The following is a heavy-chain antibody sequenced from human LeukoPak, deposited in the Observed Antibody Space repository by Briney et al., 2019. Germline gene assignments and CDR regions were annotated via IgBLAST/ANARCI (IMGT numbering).Heavy chain of an antibody. Sequence: SETLSLTCTVSGGSISSYYWGWIRQPPGKGLEWIGSIYYSGSTYYNPSLKSRVTISVDTSKNQFSLKLSSVTAADTAVYYCASLSGGLITMVRGVIPPSPGFDYWGQGTLVTVSS. D-gene: IGHD3-10*01. CDR3: ASLSGGLITMVRGVIPPSPGFDY. CDR1: GGSISSYY. J-gene: IGHJ4*02. CDR2: IYYSGST. V-gene: IGHV4-39*01.